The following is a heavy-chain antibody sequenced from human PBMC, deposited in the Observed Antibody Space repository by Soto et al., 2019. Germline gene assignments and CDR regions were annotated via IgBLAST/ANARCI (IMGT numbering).Heavy chain of an antibody. D-gene: IGHD3-3*01. Sequence: GESLKISCKGSGYSFTSYWIGWVRQIPGKGLEWMGRIYPGDSDTRYSPSFQGQVTISADKSISTAYLQWSSLKASDTAMYYCARLAYYDFWSGYSGYYYGMDVWGQGTTVTVSS. CDR2: IYPGDSDT. CDR1: GYSFTSYW. CDR3: ARLAYYDFWSGYSGYYYGMDV. V-gene: IGHV5-51*01. J-gene: IGHJ6*02.